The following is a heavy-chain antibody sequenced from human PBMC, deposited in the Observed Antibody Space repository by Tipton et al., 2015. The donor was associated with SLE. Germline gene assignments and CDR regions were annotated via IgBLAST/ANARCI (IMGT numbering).Heavy chain of an antibody. CDR3: ARSRPTQLGIGPDAFDI. CDR1: GFTFSSYA. Sequence: LRLSCAASGFTFSSYAMSWVRQAPGKGLEWIGEINHSGSTNYNPSLKSRITISVDTSKNKFSLKLSSVTAADPAVYYCARSRPTQLGIGPDAFDIWGQGTLVTVSS. CDR2: INHSGST. V-gene: IGHV4-34*01. J-gene: IGHJ3*02. D-gene: IGHD7-27*01.